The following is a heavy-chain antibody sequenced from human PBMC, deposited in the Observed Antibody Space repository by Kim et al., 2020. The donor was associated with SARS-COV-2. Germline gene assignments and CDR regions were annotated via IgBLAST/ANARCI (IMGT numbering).Heavy chain of an antibody. D-gene: IGHD3-3*01. J-gene: IGHJ4*02. CDR3: AREGRGITIFGVVITRSFDY. Sequence: GRFTIARDNAKNSLYLQMNSLRAEDTAVYYCAREGRGITIFGVVITRSFDYWGQGTLVTVSS. V-gene: IGHV3-48*03.